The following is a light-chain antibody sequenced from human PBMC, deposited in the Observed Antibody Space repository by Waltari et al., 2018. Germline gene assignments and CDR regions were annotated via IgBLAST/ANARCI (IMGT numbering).Light chain of an antibody. J-gene: IGKJ5*01. CDR3: QHLHSYPT. V-gene: IGKV1-9*01. Sequence: DIQLTQSPSFLSASVGDRVTITRRASQGISTYLAWYQQKPGKAPKVLIYAASSLQTGVPSRFSGSGSGTEFTLTISRLQPDDFATYYCQHLHSYPTFGQGTRLEIK. CDR2: AAS. CDR1: QGISTY.